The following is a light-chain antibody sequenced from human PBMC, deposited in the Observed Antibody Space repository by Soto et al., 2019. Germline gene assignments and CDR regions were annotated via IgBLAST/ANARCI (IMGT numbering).Light chain of an antibody. CDR3: LLYYGGAQV. Sequence: QAVVTQEPSLTVSPGGTVTLTCASSTGAVTSGYYPNWFQQKPGQAPRALIYCTSNKHSWTPARFSGSLLGGRAALTLSGVQPEDEAEYYCLLYYGGAQVFGGGTKLTVL. V-gene: IGLV7-43*01. CDR1: TGAVTSGYY. J-gene: IGLJ2*01. CDR2: CTS.